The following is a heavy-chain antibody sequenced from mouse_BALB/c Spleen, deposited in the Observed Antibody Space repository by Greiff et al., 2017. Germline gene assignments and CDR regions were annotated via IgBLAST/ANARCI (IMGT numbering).Heavy chain of an antibody. CDR1: GFTFSSYG. V-gene: IGHV5-6*02. Sequence: EVMLVESGGDLVKPGGSLKLSCAASGFTFSSYGMSWVRQTPDKRLEWVATISSGGSYTYYPDSVKGRFTISRDNAKNTLYLQMSSLKSEDTAMYSCETHCGNYLLYFDYGGQGPTLTVSS. CDR3: ETHCGNYLLYFDY. CDR2: ISSGGSYT. D-gene: IGHD5-5*01. J-gene: IGHJ2*01.